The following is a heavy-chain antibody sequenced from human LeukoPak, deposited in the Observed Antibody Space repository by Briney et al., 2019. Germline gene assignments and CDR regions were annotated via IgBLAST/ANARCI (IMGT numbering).Heavy chain of an antibody. J-gene: IGHJ4*02. V-gene: IGHV4-59*01. CDR3: ARGAGPIAAAGNFDY. CDR1: GGSISSYY. CDR2: IYYSGST. D-gene: IGHD6-13*01. Sequence: SETLSLTCTVSGGSISSYYWSWIRQPPGKGLEWIGYIYYSGSTNYNPSLKSRVTISVDTSKNQFSLKLSSVTAADTAVYYCARGAGPIAAAGNFDYWGQGTLVTVSS.